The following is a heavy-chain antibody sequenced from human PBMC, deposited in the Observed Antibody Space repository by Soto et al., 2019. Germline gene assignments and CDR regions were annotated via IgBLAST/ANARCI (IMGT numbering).Heavy chain of an antibody. V-gene: IGHV1-2*02. Sequence: GASVKVSGKASGYTFTGYYVHWVREAPGQGLEWMGWINPETGGTSYAQKFQGRVTLSRDTSINTAYPELSSLRFGDAAVYFCARERFQVISDGMDVWGQGTTVTVSS. CDR1: GYTFTGYY. D-gene: IGHD2-21*01. CDR3: ARERFQVISDGMDV. CDR2: INPETGGT. J-gene: IGHJ6*02.